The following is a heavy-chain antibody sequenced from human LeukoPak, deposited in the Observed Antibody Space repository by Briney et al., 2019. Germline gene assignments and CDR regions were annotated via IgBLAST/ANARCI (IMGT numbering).Heavy chain of an antibody. Sequence: ASVKVSCKASGYIFTSYYMYWVRQAPGQGLEWMGIINPSGGGINYAQKFQGRVTMTRDTSTSTVYMELSSLRSEDTAVYYCARYSSWSPDYWGQGTLVTVSS. J-gene: IGHJ4*02. CDR3: ARYSSWSPDY. D-gene: IGHD6-13*01. CDR2: INPSGGGI. V-gene: IGHV1-46*01. CDR1: GYIFTSYY.